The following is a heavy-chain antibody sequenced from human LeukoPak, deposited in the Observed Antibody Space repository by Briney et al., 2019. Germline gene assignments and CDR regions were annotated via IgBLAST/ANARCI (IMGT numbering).Heavy chain of an antibody. J-gene: IGHJ4*02. Sequence: SVKVSCKASGGTFSSYAISWVRQAPGQGLEWMGRIIPILGIANYAQKLQGRVTITADKSTSTAYMELSSLRSEDTAVYYCARAQGATTPDDYWGQGTLVTVSS. CDR1: GGTFSSYA. V-gene: IGHV1-69*04. CDR2: IIPILGIA. D-gene: IGHD1-26*01. CDR3: ARAQGATTPDDY.